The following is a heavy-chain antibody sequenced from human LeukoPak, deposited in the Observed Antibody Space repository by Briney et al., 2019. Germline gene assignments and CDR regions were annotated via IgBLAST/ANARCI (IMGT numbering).Heavy chain of an antibody. D-gene: IGHD6-19*01. V-gene: IGHV4-34*01. CDR1: GGSFSGYY. Sequence: KPSETLSLTCAVYGGSFSGYYWSWIRQPPGKGLEWIGEINHSGSTNYNPSLKSRVTISVDTSKNQFSLKLSSVTAADTAVYYCARRKQWLPMDVWGKGTTVTISS. CDR2: INHSGST. CDR3: ARRKQWLPMDV. J-gene: IGHJ6*04.